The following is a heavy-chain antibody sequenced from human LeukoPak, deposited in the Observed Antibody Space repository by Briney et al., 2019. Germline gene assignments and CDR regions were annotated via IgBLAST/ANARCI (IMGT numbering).Heavy chain of an antibody. CDR1: GFTFSSYA. CDR3: AKDLGSPIDYCSGGSCYSGGDY. V-gene: IGHV3-23*01. D-gene: IGHD2-15*01. CDR2: ISGSGGST. Sequence: PGGSLRLSCAASGFTFSSYAMSWVRQAPGKGLEWVSAISGSGGSTYYADSVKGRFTISRDNSKNTLYLQMNSLRAEDTAVYYCAKDLGSPIDYCSGGSCYSGGDYWGQGILVTVSS. J-gene: IGHJ4*02.